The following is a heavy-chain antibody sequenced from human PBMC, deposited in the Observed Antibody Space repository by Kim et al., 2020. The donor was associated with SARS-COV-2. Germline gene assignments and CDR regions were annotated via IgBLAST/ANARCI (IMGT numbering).Heavy chain of an antibody. Sequence: AGSVKGRFAISRDSSKNMVYLQMKRLRAEDTAVYYCAKVSDSSGYYPFDYWGQGTQVTVSS. CDR3: AKVSDSSGYYPFDY. J-gene: IGHJ4*02. V-gene: IGHV3-23*01. D-gene: IGHD3-22*01.